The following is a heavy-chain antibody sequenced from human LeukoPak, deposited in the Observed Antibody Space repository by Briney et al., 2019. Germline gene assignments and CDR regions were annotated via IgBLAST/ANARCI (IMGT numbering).Heavy chain of an antibody. D-gene: IGHD5-18*01. Sequence: SETLSLTCTVSGGSITITNYYWGWIRQLPGKGLEWIGSIHCTGSTYYSPSLKSRVTAYVDTSKNQFSLNLNSMTAADTAVYYCARAPNAAMVTSRYYYYMDVWGKGTTVTVSS. V-gene: IGHV4-39*01. CDR2: IHCTGST. CDR3: ARAPNAAMVTSRYYYYMDV. CDR1: GGSITITNYY. J-gene: IGHJ6*03.